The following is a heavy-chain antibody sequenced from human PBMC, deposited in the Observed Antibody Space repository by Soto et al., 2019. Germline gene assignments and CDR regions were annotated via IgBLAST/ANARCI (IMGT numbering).Heavy chain of an antibody. V-gene: IGHV1-18*01. CDR2: ISAYNGNT. CDR3: ASCGGDCYSGPYYYYYGMDV. Sequence: QVQLVQSGAEVKKPGASVKVSCKASGYTFTSYGISWVRQAPGQGLEWMGWISAYNGNTNYAQKLQGRVTMTTDTAXXTXYXXLRSLRSDDPAVYYCASCGGDCYSGPYYYYYGMDVWGQGTTVTVSS. D-gene: IGHD2-21*02. J-gene: IGHJ6*02. CDR1: GYTFTSYG.